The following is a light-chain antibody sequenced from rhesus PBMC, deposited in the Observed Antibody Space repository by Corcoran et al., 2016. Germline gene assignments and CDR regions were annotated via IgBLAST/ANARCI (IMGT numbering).Light chain of an antibody. Sequence: DIQMTQSPSSLSASVGDTVTITCRASQGISSWLAWYQQKPGKDPKLLIYKASSLQSGVPSRFSGSGAGTDFPLTISSLQSEDFATYSCQQYSSRPFTFGPGTKLDIK. CDR3: QQYSSRPFT. J-gene: IGKJ3*01. V-gene: IGKV1-22*01. CDR2: KAS. CDR1: QGISSW.